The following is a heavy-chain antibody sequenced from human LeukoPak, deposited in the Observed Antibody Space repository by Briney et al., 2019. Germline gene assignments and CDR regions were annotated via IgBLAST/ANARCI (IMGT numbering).Heavy chain of an antibody. D-gene: IGHD2-2*01. CDR3: ARGCSTTSCPADY. J-gene: IGHJ4*02. Sequence: GGSLRLSCAASGFTFSSYAMSWVRQAPGKGLEWVSVITSSGGNGGSIYYADFVKGRFTISRDNSKNTLYLQMNSLTAEDTAVYFCARGCSTTSCPADYWGQGALVTVSS. V-gene: IGHV3-23*01. CDR2: ITSSGGNGGSI. CDR1: GFTFSSYA.